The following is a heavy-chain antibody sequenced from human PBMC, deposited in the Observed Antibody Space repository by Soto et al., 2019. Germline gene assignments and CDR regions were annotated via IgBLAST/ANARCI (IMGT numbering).Heavy chain of an antibody. Sequence: GGSLRLSCAASGFTFSSYDTHWVRQATGKGLEWVSGIGTAGDTYYPGSVKGRFTISRENAKNSLYRQMNSLRAGDTAVYYCAREYSATKNRRHLRQYGMDVWGQGTTVTVSS. D-gene: IGHD5-12*01. CDR2: IGTAGDT. CDR1: GFTFSSYD. V-gene: IGHV3-13*01. CDR3: AREYSATKNRRHLRQYGMDV. J-gene: IGHJ6*02.